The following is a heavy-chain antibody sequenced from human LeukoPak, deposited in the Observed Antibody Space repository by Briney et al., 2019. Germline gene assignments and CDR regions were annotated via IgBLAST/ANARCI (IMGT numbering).Heavy chain of an antibody. D-gene: IGHD3-22*01. CDR2: INHSGTT. J-gene: IGHJ6*02. CDR1: GGSFSGYY. V-gene: IGHV4-34*01. Sequence: SETLSLTCAVYGGSFSGYYWSWIRQPPGKGLEWSGEINHSGTTNYNPSLKSRVTISVDTSKNQFSLKLSSVTAADTAVYYCARLYYYDSSGYYQYCYYYYGMDVWGQGTTVTVSS. CDR3: ARLYYYDSSGYYQYCYYYYGMDV.